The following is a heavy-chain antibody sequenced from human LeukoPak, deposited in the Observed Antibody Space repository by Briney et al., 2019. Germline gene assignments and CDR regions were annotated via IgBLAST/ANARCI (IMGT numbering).Heavy chain of an antibody. Sequence: ASVKVSCKASGGTFTSYAISWVRQAPGQGLEWMGGIIPIFGTANYAQKFQGRVTITADESTSTAYMELSSLRSEDTAVYYCATWSSSWPYYFDSWGQGTLVTVSS. CDR3: ATWSSSWPYYFDS. CDR2: IIPIFGTA. D-gene: IGHD6-13*01. J-gene: IGHJ4*02. CDR1: GGTFTSYA. V-gene: IGHV1-69*13.